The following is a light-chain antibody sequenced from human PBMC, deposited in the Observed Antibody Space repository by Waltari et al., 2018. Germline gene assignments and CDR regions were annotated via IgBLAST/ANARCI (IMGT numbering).Light chain of an antibody. J-gene: IGLJ3*02. CDR3: SSQSSNNVVL. CDR2: DVS. Sequence: QSALTQPASVSGSPGQSITISCTGISSAVGSYNPVSWYQDHPGQGPKVIIYDVSDRPSGVSARFSGSKSGNTASLTISGLQAEDEADYYCSSQSSNNVVLFGGGTKVTVL. V-gene: IGLV2-14*03. CDR1: SSAVGSYNP.